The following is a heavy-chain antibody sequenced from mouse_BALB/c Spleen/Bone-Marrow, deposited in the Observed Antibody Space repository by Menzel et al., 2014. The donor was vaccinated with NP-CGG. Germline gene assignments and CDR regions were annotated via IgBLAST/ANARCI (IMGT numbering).Heavy chain of an antibody. J-gene: IGHJ3*01. CDR3: SRTAY. CDR2: IDPSDSET. Sequence: VKLVESGAELVKPGAPVKLSCKASGYTFTDYWMNWVKQRPGRGLEWIGRIDPSDSETHYNQKFKDKATLTVDKSSTTAYIQLSNLTSEDSAVYFFSRTAYWGQCTLVTVTA. V-gene: IGHV1-69*02. CDR1: GYTFTDYW.